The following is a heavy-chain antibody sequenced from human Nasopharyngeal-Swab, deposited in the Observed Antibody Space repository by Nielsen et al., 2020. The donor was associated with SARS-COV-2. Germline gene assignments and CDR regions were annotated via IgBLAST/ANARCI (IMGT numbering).Heavy chain of an antibody. CDR3: ARDDSSGYYGY. Sequence: GESLKISCAASGFTFRSYAISWVRQAPGKGLEWVSVISGSDHTTYYADSVKGRFTMSRDNAKNSVYLQMNSLRAEDTAVYYCARDDSSGYYGYWGQGTLVTVSS. CDR2: ISGSDHTT. V-gene: IGHV3-23*01. J-gene: IGHJ4*02. D-gene: IGHD3-22*01. CDR1: GFTFRSYA.